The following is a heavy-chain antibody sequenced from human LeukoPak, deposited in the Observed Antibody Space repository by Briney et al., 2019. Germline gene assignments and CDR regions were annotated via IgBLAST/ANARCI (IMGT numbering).Heavy chain of an antibody. V-gene: IGHV3-23*01. CDR2: ISGSGGST. CDR3: ANLLRSRSGGWFDP. Sequence: GGSLRLSCAASGFTFSSYAMSWVRQAPGKGLEWVSAISGSGGSTYYADSVKGRFTISRDNSKNTLYLQMNSLRAEDTAVYYCANLLRSRSGGWFDPWGQGTLVTVSS. J-gene: IGHJ5*02. CDR1: GFTFSSYA. D-gene: IGHD2-15*01.